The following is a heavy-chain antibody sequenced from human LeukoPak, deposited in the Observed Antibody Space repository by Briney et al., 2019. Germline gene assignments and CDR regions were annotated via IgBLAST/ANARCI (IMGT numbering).Heavy chain of an antibody. J-gene: IGHJ4*02. V-gene: IGHV3-33*01. Sequence: HPGGSLRLSCAASGFTFSSYGMHWVCQAPGKGLEWVAVIWYDGSNKYYADSVKGRFTISRDNSKNTLYLQMNSLRAEDTAVYYCARDYTYCSGSRCYDRFDYWGQGIRVTVSS. CDR2: IWYDGSNK. CDR3: ARDYTYCSGSRCYDRFDY. CDR1: GFTFSSYG. D-gene: IGHD2-15*01.